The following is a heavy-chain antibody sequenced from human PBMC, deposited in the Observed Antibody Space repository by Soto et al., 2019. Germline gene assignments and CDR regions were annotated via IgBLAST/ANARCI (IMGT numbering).Heavy chain of an antibody. Sequence: GGSLRLSCAASGFTFSSHRMHWVRQAPGKGLAWVSRINSDGSSTNYADSVKGRFVISRDNAKNTLYLQMNSLRAEDTAVFYCARAGPSSSYYYTMDVWGQGIRVTDAS. V-gene: IGHV3-74*01. CDR3: ARAGPSSSYYYTMDV. J-gene: IGHJ6*02. CDR1: GFTFSSHR. CDR2: INSDGSST.